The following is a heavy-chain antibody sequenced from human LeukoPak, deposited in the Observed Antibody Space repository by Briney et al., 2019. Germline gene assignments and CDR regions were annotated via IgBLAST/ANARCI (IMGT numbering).Heavy chain of an antibody. Sequence: SETLSLTCTVSGGSISNTDYYWGWIRQPPGKGLEWIGSIYYSGNTYYNPSLKSRVTISVDTSKNQFSLKLSSVTAADTAVYYCARHVGATFGVFDYWGQGTLVTVSS. V-gene: IGHV4-39*01. CDR2: IYYSGNT. D-gene: IGHD3-3*01. J-gene: IGHJ4*02. CDR3: ARHVGATFGVFDY. CDR1: GGSISNTDYY.